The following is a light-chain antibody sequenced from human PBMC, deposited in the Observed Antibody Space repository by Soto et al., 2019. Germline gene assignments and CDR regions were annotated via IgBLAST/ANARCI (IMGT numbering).Light chain of an antibody. CDR2: WAS. Sequence: DIVMTQSTDSLDVSLGERATINCKSSQSILYSSNNKNYLAWYQEKPGQPPKLLIYWASTRESGVPDRFSGAGSGTDFTLTISSLQAADAAVYYCQQYYGPPHTFGQGTKLEIK. J-gene: IGKJ2*01. CDR3: QQYYGPPHT. V-gene: IGKV4-1*01. CDR1: QSILYSSNNKNY.